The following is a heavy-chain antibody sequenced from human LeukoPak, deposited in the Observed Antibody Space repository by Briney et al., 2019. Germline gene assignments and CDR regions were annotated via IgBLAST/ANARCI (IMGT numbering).Heavy chain of an antibody. CDR1: GGSINNYY. V-gene: IGHV4-4*07. CDR3: AREDLGAAAGPFDY. D-gene: IGHD6-13*01. J-gene: IGHJ4*02. CDR2: IYTSGST. Sequence: KPSETLSLTCTVSGGSINNYYWSWIRQPAGKGLEWIGRIYTSGSTNYNPSLKSRVTLSVDTSKNQFSLRLSSVTAADTAVYYCAREDLGAAAGPFDYWGQGTLVTVSS.